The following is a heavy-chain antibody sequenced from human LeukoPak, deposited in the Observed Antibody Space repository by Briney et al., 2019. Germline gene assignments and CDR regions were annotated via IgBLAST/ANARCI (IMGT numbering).Heavy chain of an antibody. CDR2: ISSNGGST. D-gene: IGHD6-13*01. CDR3: ARVRYSSSWSDY. J-gene: IGHJ4*02. Sequence: GGSLRLSRAASGFTFSSYAMHWVRQAPGKGLEYVSAISSNGGSTYYANSVKGRFTISRDNSKNTLYLQMGSLRAEDMAVYYCARVRYSSSWSDYWGQGTLVTVSS. V-gene: IGHV3-64*01. CDR1: GFTFSSYA.